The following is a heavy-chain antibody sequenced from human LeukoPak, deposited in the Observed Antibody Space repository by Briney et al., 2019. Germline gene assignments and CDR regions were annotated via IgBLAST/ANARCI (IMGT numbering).Heavy chain of an antibody. CDR1: GYTFTGYY. D-gene: IGHD6-19*01. CDR2: INPNSGGT. V-gene: IGHV1-2*04. J-gene: IGHJ4*02. CDR3: ARDGQSGYSSGWYVLGFDY. Sequence: ASVKVSCKASGYTFTGYYMHWVRQAPGQGLEWMGWINPNSGGTNYAQRFQGWVTMTRDTSISTAYMELSRLRSDDTAVYYCARDGQSGYSSGWYVLGFDYRGQGTLVTVSS.